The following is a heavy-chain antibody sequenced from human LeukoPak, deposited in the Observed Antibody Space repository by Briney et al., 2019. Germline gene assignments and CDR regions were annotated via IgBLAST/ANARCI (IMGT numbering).Heavy chain of an antibody. Sequence: GASVKVSCKASGYTFTSYAMHWVRQAPGQRLEWMGWINAGNGNTKYSQEFQGRVTITRDTSASTAYMELSSLRSEDMAVYYCARGHYDFWSGDNWFDPWGQGTLVTVSS. D-gene: IGHD3-3*01. CDR1: GYTFTSYA. CDR3: ARGHYDFWSGDNWFDP. J-gene: IGHJ5*02. CDR2: INAGNGNT. V-gene: IGHV1-3*03.